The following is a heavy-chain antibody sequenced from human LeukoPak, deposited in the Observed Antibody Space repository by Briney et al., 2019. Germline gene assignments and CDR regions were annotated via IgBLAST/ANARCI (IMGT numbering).Heavy chain of an antibody. Sequence: PSETLSLTCTVSGGSISSYYWSWIRQPPGKGLEWIGEINHSGSTNYNPSLKSRVTISVDTSKNQFSLKLSSVTAADTAVYYCAVEVGATAYWGQGTLVTVSS. D-gene: IGHD1-26*01. V-gene: IGHV4-34*01. J-gene: IGHJ4*02. CDR2: INHSGST. CDR1: GGSISSYY. CDR3: AVEVGATAY.